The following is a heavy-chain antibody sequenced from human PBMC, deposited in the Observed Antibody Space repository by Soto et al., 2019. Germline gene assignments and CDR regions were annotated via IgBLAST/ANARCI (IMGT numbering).Heavy chain of an antibody. J-gene: IGHJ6*02. CDR1: GFTFSSYW. Sequence: EVQLVESGGGLVQPGGSLRLSCAASGFTFSSYWMSWVRQAPGKGLEWVANIKQDGSEKYYVDSVKGRFTISRDNAKNSLYLQMNSLRAEDTAVYYCARDRGDIVVVPAAPGVYGMDVWGQGTTVTVSS. CDR2: IKQDGSEK. CDR3: ARDRGDIVVVPAAPGVYGMDV. D-gene: IGHD2-2*01. V-gene: IGHV3-7*03.